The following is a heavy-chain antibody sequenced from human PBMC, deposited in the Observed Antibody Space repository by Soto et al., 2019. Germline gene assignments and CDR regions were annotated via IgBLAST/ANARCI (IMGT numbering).Heavy chain of an antibody. CDR3: AKARYNWNDGSDAFDI. V-gene: IGHV4-39*01. J-gene: IGHJ3*02. Sequence: PSETLSLTCTVSGGSISSSSYYWGWIRQPPGKGLEWIGSIYYSGSTYYNPSLKGRVTISVDTSKNQFSLKLSSVTAADTAVYYCAKARYNWNDGSDAFDIWGQGTMVTVSS. CDR1: GGSISSSSYY. CDR2: IYYSGST. D-gene: IGHD1-20*01.